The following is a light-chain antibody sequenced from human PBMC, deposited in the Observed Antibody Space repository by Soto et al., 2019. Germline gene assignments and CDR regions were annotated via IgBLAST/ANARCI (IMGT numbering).Light chain of an antibody. J-gene: IGLJ3*02. Sequence: QSALTQPASVSGSPGQSITISCTGTSSDVGGYNYVSWYQQHPGKAPKLMIYEVSNRPSGVSNRFSGSMSGNTASLTISGLQAEDEADYYCSSYTSGSTWVFGGGTKVTVL. CDR3: SSYTSGSTWV. V-gene: IGLV2-14*01. CDR1: SSDVGGYNY. CDR2: EVS.